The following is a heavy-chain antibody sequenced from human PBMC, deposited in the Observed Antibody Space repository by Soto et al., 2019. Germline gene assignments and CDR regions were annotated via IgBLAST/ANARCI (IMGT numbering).Heavy chain of an antibody. CDR3: ARGHDDDILTGYYPPYYFDY. J-gene: IGHJ4*02. D-gene: IGHD3-9*01. CDR2: IYYSGST. CDR1: GGSISSGGYY. Sequence: QVQLQESGPGLVKPSQTLSLTCTVSGGSISSGGYYWSWIRQHPGKGLEWIGYIYYSGSTYYNPYLQSRVTIAVDTSKNRFSLKLSSVTAADTAVYYCARGHDDDILTGYYPPYYFDYWGQGTLVTVSS. V-gene: IGHV4-31*03.